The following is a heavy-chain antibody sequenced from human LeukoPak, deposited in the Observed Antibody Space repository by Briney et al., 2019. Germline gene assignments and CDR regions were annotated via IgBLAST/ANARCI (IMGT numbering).Heavy chain of an antibody. D-gene: IGHD1-26*01. CDR1: GGSFSGYY. CDR3: ARGIVGATMP. J-gene: IGHJ5*02. Sequence: SETLSLTCAVYGGSFSGYYWSWIRQPPGKGLEWIGEINHSGSTNYNPSLKSRVTISVDTSKNQFSLKLSSVTAADTAVYYCARGIVGATMPWGQGTLVTVSS. V-gene: IGHV4-34*01. CDR2: INHSGST.